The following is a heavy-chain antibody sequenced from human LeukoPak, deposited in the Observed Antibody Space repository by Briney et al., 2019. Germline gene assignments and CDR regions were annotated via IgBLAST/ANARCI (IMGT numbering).Heavy chain of an antibody. J-gene: IGHJ4*02. CDR1: GYTFTSYH. Sequence: ASVKVSCKASGYTFTSYHINWVRQATGQGLGWVGWMNPNNSDIGYAQKFQGRVTMTRNTSIGTAYMELSSLRPEDTAIYYCVRVPPGTTIYAYWGQGTLVTVSS. CDR3: VRVPPGTTIYAY. V-gene: IGHV1-8*01. D-gene: IGHD1-14*01. CDR2: MNPNNSDI.